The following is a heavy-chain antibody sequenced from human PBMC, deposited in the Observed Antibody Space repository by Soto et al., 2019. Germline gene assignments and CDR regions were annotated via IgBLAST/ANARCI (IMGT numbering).Heavy chain of an antibody. CDR1: GGSFSGYY. J-gene: IGHJ6*02. D-gene: IGHD3-10*01. CDR2: INHSGST. CDR3: ALPRPSRGGWGSYYNPRRFWDV. Sequence: QVQLQQWGAGLLKPSETLSLTCAVYGGSFSGYYWSWIRQPPGKGLEWIGEINHSGSTNYNRSLKCRVPISVDTSKNQFSLKLSSVTAAATAVYYCALPRPSRGGWGSYYNPRRFWDVGGQGTTVTVSS. V-gene: IGHV4-34*01.